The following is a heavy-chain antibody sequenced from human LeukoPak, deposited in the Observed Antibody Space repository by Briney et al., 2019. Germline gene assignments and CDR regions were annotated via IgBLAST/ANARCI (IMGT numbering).Heavy chain of an antibody. Sequence: ASVKVSCKASGYTFTGYYMHWVRQAPGQGLEWMGWITPYNNNAKYAQKFQGRVTMTIDTSTDIAYMDLRSLGSDDTAMYYCARDLIYDNTGSARDTNDAFDIWGQGTMLIVSS. J-gene: IGHJ3*02. CDR2: ITPYNNNA. V-gene: IGHV1-18*04. D-gene: IGHD5-18*01. CDR1: GYTFTGYY. CDR3: ARDLIYDNTGSARDTNDAFDI.